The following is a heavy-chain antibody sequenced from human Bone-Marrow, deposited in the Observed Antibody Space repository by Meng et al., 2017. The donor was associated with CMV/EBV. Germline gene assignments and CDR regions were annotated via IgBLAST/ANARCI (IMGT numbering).Heavy chain of an antibody. CDR1: GFTVSSNY. J-gene: IGHJ3*02. CDR2: IYSGGTT. Sequence: GESLKISCAASGFTVSSNYMNWVRQAPGKGLEWVSVIYSGGTTYYTDSVKGRFTISRDNSKNTLYLQMNSLRAEDTAVYYCAKGQQLVQRAFDIWGQGTMVTVSS. CDR3: AKGQQLVQRAFDI. V-gene: IGHV3-53*01. D-gene: IGHD6-13*01.